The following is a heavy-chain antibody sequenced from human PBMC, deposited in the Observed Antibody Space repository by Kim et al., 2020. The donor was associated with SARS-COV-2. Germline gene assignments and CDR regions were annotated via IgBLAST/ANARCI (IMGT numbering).Heavy chain of an antibody. J-gene: IGHJ4*02. CDR3: AKNGGGYHFDY. Sequence: GGSLRLSCAASGFTFSSYGMHWVRQAPGKGLEWVAVISYDGSNKYYADSVKGRFTISRDNSKNTLYLQMNSLRAEDTAVYYCAKNGGGYHFDYWGQGTLVTVSS. CDR2: ISYDGSNK. CDR1: GFTFSSYG. V-gene: IGHV3-30*18. D-gene: IGHD3-22*01.